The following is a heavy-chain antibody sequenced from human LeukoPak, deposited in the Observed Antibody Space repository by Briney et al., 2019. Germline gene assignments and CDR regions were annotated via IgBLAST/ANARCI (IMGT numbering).Heavy chain of an antibody. CDR2: ISYDGNTR. Sequence: GGSLRLSCAVSGSTFRSYAIHWVRQAPGNGLEWVAFISYDGNTRYYSDSVRGRFTISRDNSQNTLHLQMDSLRAEDTAVYYCARDLSEKYSADYWGQGTLVTVSS. CDR3: ARDLSEKYSADY. CDR1: GSTFRSYA. V-gene: IGHV3-30-3*01. J-gene: IGHJ4*02. D-gene: IGHD1-26*01.